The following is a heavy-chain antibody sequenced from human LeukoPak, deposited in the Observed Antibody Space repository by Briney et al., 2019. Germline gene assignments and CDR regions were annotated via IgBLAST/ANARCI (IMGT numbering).Heavy chain of an antibody. CDR3: ASTDILTRYYYYYYYMDV. J-gene: IGHJ6*03. CDR1: GYTFTGYY. V-gene: IGHV1-2*02. D-gene: IGHD3-9*01. Sequence: ASVKVSCKASGYTFTGYYMHWVRQAPGQGLERMGWINPNSGGTNYAQKFQGRVTMTRDTSISTAYMELSRLRSDDMAVYYCASTDILTRYYYYYYYMDVWGKGTTVTVSS. CDR2: INPNSGGT.